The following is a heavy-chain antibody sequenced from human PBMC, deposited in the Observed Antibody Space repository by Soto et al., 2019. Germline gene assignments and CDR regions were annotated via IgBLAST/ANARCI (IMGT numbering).Heavy chain of an antibody. CDR3: ARDPHVIYKRSGSYYYGMDL. J-gene: IGHJ6*02. V-gene: IGHV4-59*01. Sequence: TSETLSLTCTVSGGSISSYYWSWIRQPPGKGLEWIGYIYYSGSTNYNPSLKSRVTISVDTSKNQFSLKLSSVTAADTAVYYCARDPHVIYKRSGSYYYGMDLWGQGTTVTVSS. D-gene: IGHD6-25*01. CDR1: GGSISSYY. CDR2: IYYSGST.